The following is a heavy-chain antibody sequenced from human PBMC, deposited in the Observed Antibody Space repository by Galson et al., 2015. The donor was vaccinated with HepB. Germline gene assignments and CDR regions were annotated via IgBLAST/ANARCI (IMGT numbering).Heavy chain of an antibody. CDR2: ISYDGSNK. D-gene: IGHD4-11*01. Sequence: SLRLSCAASGFTFSSYALHWVRQAPGKGLEWVAVISYDGSNKYYADSVKGRFTISRDNSKNTLYLQMNSLRAEDTAVYYCARPMTTHGVGYFDYWGQGTLVTVSS. J-gene: IGHJ4*02. CDR1: GFTFSSYA. CDR3: ARPMTTHGVGYFDY. V-gene: IGHV3-30-3*01.